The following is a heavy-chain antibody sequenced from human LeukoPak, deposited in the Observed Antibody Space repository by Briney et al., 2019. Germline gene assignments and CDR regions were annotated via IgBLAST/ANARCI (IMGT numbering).Heavy chain of an antibody. CDR2: IYSGGST. V-gene: IGHV3-66*01. CDR3: ARGEDGYNSPDY. CDR1: GFTVSSNY. D-gene: IGHD5-12*01. J-gene: IGHJ4*02. Sequence: GGSLRLSCAASGFTVSSNYMSWVRQAPGKGLEWVSVIYSGGSTYYADSVKGRFTISRDNSKNTLYLQMNSLRAEDTAVYYCARGEDGYNSPDYWGQGTLVTVSS.